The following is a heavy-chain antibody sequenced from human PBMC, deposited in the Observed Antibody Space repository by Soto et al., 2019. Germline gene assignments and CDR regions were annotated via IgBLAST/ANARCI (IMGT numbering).Heavy chain of an antibody. CDR2: IYSGGST. J-gene: IGHJ4*02. CDR3: AKFFWSGYPYFDY. Sequence: TGGSLRLSCAASGFTVSSNYMSWVRQAPGKGLEWVSVIYSGGSTYYADSVKGRFTISRDNSKNTLYLQMNSLRAEDTAVYYCAKFFWSGYPYFDYWGQGTLVTVPQ. D-gene: IGHD3-3*01. CDR1: GFTVSSNY. V-gene: IGHV3-66*01.